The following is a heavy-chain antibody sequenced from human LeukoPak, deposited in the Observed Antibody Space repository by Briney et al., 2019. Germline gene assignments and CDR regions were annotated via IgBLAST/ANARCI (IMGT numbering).Heavy chain of an antibody. Sequence: ASVKVSCKASGYTFTSYGISWVRQAPGQGLEWMGWINTNTGNPTYAQGFTGRFVFSLDTSVSTAYLQISSLKAEDTAVYYCARSYGSGSYYKNVWDYWGQGTLVTVSS. J-gene: IGHJ4*02. CDR2: INTNTGNP. CDR3: ARSYGSGSYYKNVWDY. V-gene: IGHV7-4-1*02. D-gene: IGHD3-10*01. CDR1: GYTFTSYG.